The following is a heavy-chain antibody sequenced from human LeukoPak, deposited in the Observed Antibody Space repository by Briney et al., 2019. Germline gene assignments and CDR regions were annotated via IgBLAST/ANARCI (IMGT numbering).Heavy chain of an antibody. CDR3: ARAGKWTSYYYYYGLDV. Sequence: LSGGSLRLSCAASGFTVSSNYMSWVRQAPGKGLEWVALISAANIAYYADSVKGRFTISRDNAKNNLYLQMNNLRAEDTALYYCARAGKWTSYYYYYGLDVWGQGTTVTVSS. V-gene: IGHV3-53*01. CDR2: ISAANIA. J-gene: IGHJ6*02. D-gene: IGHD1-26*01. CDR1: GFTVSSNY.